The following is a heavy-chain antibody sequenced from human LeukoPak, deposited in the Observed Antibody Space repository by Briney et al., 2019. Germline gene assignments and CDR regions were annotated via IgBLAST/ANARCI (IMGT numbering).Heavy chain of an antibody. CDR1: GGSISSSNYY. CDR2: IYYSGST. D-gene: IGHD3-10*01. CDR3: ARQNWNYFQHPEECDY. V-gene: IGHV4-39*01. J-gene: IGHJ4*02. Sequence: PSETLSLTCTVSGGSISSSNYYWGWIRQPPGKGLEWIGSIYYSGSTYDNPSLKSRVTISVDTSKNRFSLKLSSVTAADTAVYYCARQNWNYFQHPEECDYWGQGTLVTVSS.